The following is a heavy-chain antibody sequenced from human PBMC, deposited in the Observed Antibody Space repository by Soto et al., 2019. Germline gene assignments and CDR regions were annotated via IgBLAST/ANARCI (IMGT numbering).Heavy chain of an antibody. D-gene: IGHD3-16*02. V-gene: IGHV5-51*01. CDR2: IYPGDSDT. Sequence: GESLKISCKGSGYSFTSYWIGWVRQMPGKGLEWMGIIYPGDSDTRYSPSFQGQVTISADKSISTAYLQWSSLKASDTAMYYCARSQHYVWGSYRYTGGFDYWGQGTVVTVS. J-gene: IGHJ4*02. CDR1: GYSFTSYW. CDR3: ARSQHYVWGSYRYTGGFDY.